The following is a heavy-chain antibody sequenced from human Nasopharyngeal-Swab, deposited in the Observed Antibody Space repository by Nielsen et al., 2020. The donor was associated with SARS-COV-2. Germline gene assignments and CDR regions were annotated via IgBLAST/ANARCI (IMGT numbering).Heavy chain of an antibody. CDR1: GFKFDDYT. CDR2: IGWDATTK. Sequence: GESLKISCAASGFKFDDYTMHWVRQAPGKGLEWVSLIGWDATTKYYAASLRGRFTVSRDNSRKSLYLEVKNGRVDDTGIYYCAKEGGLWGDYFYEMDVWGQGATVTVSS. V-gene: IGHV3-43*01. J-gene: IGHJ6*01. D-gene: IGHD3-16*01. CDR3: AKEGGLWGDYFYEMDV.